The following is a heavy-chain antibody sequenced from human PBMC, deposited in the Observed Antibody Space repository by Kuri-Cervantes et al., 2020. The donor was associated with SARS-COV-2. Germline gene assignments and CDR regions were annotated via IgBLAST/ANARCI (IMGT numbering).Heavy chain of an antibody. V-gene: IGHV1-45*02. CDR3: ATQRCSNGVCYSNEAFDI. CDR1: GYTFTGYY. CDR2: ITAFNGNT. D-gene: IGHD2-8*01. J-gene: IGHJ3*02. Sequence: SVKVSCKASGYTFTGYYMHWVRQAPGQALEWMGWITAFNGNTEYAQKVLDGVTITADRSINTAYMELSSLRSEDAAMYFCATQRCSNGVCYSNEAFDIWGQGTMVTVSS.